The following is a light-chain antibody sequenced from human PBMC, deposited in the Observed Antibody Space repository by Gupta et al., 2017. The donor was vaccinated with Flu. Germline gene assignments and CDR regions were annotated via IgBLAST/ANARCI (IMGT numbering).Light chain of an antibody. CDR2: EDT. CDR3: CSYAGSSFWV. J-gene: IGLJ3*02. Sequence: QSALTQPASVSGSPGQSITISCTGTSSDVGSYNFVSWYQHHPGKAPKVVIYEDTKRPSGVSNRFSGSKSGNTASLTISGLQAEDEANYYCCSYAGSSFWVFGGGTKLTVL. V-gene: IGLV2-23*01. CDR1: SSDVGSYNF.